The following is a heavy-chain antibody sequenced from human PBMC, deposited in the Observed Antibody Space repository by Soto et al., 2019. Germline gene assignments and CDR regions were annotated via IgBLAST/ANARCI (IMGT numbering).Heavy chain of an antibody. J-gene: IGHJ4*01. V-gene: IGHV3-23*01. CDR3: AKRLSYYFDS. CDR2: VTGDGVTT. Sequence: EVQLLESGGALLQPGGSLRLSCAASGLTFSNYAMSWVRQAPGKGLEWVSTVTGDGVTTSYADSVKGRFSISRDNSKNTLYLQMSGLRAYDTAVYYCAKRLSYYFDSWGHGSLVTVSS. CDR1: GLTFSNYA. D-gene: IGHD3-16*02.